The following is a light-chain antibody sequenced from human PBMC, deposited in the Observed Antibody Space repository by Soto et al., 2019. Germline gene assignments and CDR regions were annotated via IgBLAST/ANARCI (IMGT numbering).Light chain of an antibody. V-gene: IGKV3-11*01. CDR2: DAS. J-gene: IGKJ4*01. Sequence: EIVLTQSPATLSLSPGERATLSCRASQSVSSYLAWYQQKPGQAPRLLIYDASNRATGIPARFSGSGSGTDFTLXISSXXPEDFAVXXXXQXSNSELTFGGGTKVEIK. CDR1: QSVSSY. CDR3: XQXSNSELT.